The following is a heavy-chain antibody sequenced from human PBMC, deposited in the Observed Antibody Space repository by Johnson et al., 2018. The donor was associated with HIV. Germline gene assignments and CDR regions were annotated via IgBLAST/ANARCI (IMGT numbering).Heavy chain of an antibody. V-gene: IGHV3-30*04. J-gene: IGHJ3*02. CDR1: GFTFSRYA. CDR3: AKDLVVVTARGAFDI. Sequence: QLVESGGGVVHPGRSLRLSCAGSGFTFSRYAFHWVRQPPAQGLEWVAATSYDGSDKYHAASVKGRFTISRDNSKNTLYLQMNSLRAEDTAVYYCAKDLVVVTARGAFDIWGQGTMVTVSS. CDR2: TSYDGSDK. D-gene: IGHD2-21*02.